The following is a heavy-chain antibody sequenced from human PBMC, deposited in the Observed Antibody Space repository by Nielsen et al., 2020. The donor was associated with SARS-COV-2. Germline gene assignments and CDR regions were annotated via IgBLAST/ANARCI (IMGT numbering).Heavy chain of an antibody. Sequence: GESLKISCAASGFTFSSYWMSWVRQAPGKGLEWVANIKQDGSEKYYVDSVKGRFTISRDNAKNSLYLQMNSLRAEDTAVYYCARGGVAAFGSRYYGMDVWCQGTTVTVSS. J-gene: IGHJ6*02. CDR2: IKQDGSEK. V-gene: IGHV3-7*05. CDR1: GFTFSSYW. D-gene: IGHD6-6*01. CDR3: ARGGVAAFGSRYYGMDV.